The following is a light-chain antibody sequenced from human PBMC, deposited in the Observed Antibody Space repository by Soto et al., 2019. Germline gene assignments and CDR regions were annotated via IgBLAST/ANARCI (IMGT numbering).Light chain of an antibody. Sequence: EVVMTQSPATLSVSPGERATLSCRASQSVSSNLAWYQQKPGQAPRLLIYDASTRATGIPARFNGSGSGIEFTLTIRSVESEASAVYHCQQYNIFWTCRQGTVVEI. CDR2: DAS. V-gene: IGKV3-15*01. CDR1: QSVSSN. CDR3: QQYNIFWT. J-gene: IGKJ1*01.